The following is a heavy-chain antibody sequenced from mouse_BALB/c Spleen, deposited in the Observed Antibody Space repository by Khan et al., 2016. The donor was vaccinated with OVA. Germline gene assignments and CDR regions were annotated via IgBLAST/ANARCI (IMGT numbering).Heavy chain of an antibody. CDR1: GDSITSGY. CDR2: IIYTGYT. Sequence: EVQLQESGPSLVKPSQTLSLTCSVTGDSITSGYWNWIRKFPGNKLEYMGYIIYTGYTYYNPSLQSRISITRHTSKNQYYPQLNSVTDEDTATYYCARSTYRYAFVYWGQGTLVTVSA. J-gene: IGHJ3*01. CDR3: ARSTYRYAFVY. V-gene: IGHV3-8*02. D-gene: IGHD2-12*01.